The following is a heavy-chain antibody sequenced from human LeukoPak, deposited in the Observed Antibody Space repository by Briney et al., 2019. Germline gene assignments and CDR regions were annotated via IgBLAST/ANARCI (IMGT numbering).Heavy chain of an antibody. CDR1: GYTLTELS. CDR3: ATFYGSGSPDAFDI. CDR2: FDPEDGET. V-gene: IGHV1-24*01. D-gene: IGHD3-10*01. J-gene: IGHJ3*02. Sequence: ASVKVSCKVSGYTLTELSMHWVRQAPGKGLEWMGGFDPEDGETIYAQKFQGRVTMTEDTSTDTAYMELSSLRSEDTAVYYCATFYGSGSPDAFDIWGQGTMVTVSS.